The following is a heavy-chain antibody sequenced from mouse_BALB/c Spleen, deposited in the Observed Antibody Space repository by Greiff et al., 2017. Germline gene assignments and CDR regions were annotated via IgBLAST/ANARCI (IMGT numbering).Heavy chain of an antibody. J-gene: IGHJ3*01. Sequence: VQVVESGPGLVQPSQSLSITCTVSGFSLTSYGVHWVRQSPGKGLEWLGVIWSGGSTDYNAAFISRLSISKDNSKSQVFFKMNSLQTDDTAMYYCATYYYGHLFAYWGQGTLVTVSA. CDR2: IWSGGST. CDR3: ATYYYGHLFAY. V-gene: IGHV2-2*01. CDR1: GFSLTSYG. D-gene: IGHD1-1*01.